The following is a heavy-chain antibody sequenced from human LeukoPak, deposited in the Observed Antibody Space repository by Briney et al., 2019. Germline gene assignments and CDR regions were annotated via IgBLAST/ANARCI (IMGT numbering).Heavy chain of an antibody. CDR1: GGSISSHY. D-gene: IGHD6-13*01. CDR3: ARSLSTGPSAAGDAFYFYYGLDV. CDR2: IYYRGST. V-gene: IGHV4-59*11. J-gene: IGHJ6*02. Sequence: SETLSLTCNVSGGSISSHYWSWIRQPPGKGLEWIAYIYYRGSTNYNPSLTSRVTISVDASKNQFSLKLTSVTAADTTVYYCARSLSTGPSAAGDAFYFYYGLDVWGQGTTVTVSS.